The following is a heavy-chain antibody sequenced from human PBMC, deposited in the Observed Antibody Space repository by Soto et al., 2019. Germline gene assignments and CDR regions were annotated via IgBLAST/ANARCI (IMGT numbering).Heavy chain of an antibody. CDR1: GDSVSSNSAA. V-gene: IGHV6-1*01. Sequence: QSPTLSLPCAISGDSVSSNSAAWNWIRQSPSRGLEWLGRTYYRSKWYNDYAVSVKSRITINPDTSKNQFSLQLNSVTPEDTAVYYCARDYDSSGWPRNFFDYWGQGTLVTVSS. CDR3: ARDYDSSGWPRNFFDY. D-gene: IGHD6-19*01. J-gene: IGHJ4*02. CDR2: TYYRSKWYN.